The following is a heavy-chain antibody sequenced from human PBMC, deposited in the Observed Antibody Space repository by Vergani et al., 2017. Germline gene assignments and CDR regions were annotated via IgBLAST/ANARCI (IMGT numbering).Heavy chain of an antibody. Sequence: EVQLVESGGGLVKPGGSLRLSCAASEFSFSSYSMNWVRRAPGKGLEWVSSVSTSSSYIYYADSVRGRFTISRDNAKNSLFLQMNSLRAEDTAVYYCARGGAFWSDWYFDIWGRGTLVTVSS. D-gene: IGHD3-3*01. CDR1: EFSFSSYS. CDR2: VSTSSSYI. V-gene: IGHV3-21*01. CDR3: ARGGAFWSDWYFDI. J-gene: IGHJ2*01.